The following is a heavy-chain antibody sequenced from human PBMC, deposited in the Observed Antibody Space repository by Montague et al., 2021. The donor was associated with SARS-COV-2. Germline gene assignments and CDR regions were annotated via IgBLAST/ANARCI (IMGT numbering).Heavy chain of an antibody. CDR3: ARHQRLGLFSDSSVDY. CDR1: GGSISSYY. CDR2: IYYSGST. V-gene: IGHV4-59*08. J-gene: IGHJ4*02. D-gene: IGHD6-6*01. Sequence: SETLSLTCTVSGGSISSYYWSWIRQPPGKGLEWIGYIYYSGSTNYNPSLKSRVTISIDTSKNQFSLKLSSVTAADTAVYYCARHQRLGLFSDSSVDYWGQGTLVTVSS.